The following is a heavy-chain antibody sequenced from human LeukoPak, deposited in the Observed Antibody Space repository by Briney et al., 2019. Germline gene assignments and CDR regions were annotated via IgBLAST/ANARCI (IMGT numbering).Heavy chain of an antibody. J-gene: IGHJ3*02. Sequence: ASVKVSCKASGYTFTSYYMHWVRQAPGQGLEWMGIINPSGGSTSYAQKFQGRVTMTRDTSTSTVYMELSSLRSEDTAVYYCARPSRDGYNYDAFDIWGQETMVTVSS. CDR3: ARPSRDGYNYDAFDI. CDR1: GYTFTSYY. D-gene: IGHD5-24*01. V-gene: IGHV1-46*01. CDR2: INPSGGST.